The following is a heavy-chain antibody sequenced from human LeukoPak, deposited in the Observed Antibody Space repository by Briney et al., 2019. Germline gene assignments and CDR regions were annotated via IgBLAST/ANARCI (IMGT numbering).Heavy chain of an antibody. Sequence: ASVKLSCKASGYTFTGNYMHWVRQGPGPGLEWMGWINPNSGGTNYAQKFQCRVTMTRDTSISTAYMELSRLRSDDTAVYYCARGSGYYYDDAFDIWGQGTMVTVSS. J-gene: IGHJ3*02. CDR3: ARGSGYYYDDAFDI. CDR1: GYTFTGNY. V-gene: IGHV1-2*02. D-gene: IGHD3-22*01. CDR2: INPNSGGT.